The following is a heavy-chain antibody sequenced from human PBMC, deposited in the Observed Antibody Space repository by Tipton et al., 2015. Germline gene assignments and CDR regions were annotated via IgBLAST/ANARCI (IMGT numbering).Heavy chain of an antibody. CDR2: MHYTGST. Sequence: TLSLTCTVSGGSLSGYYWNWIRQTPGKGLEWIGYMHYTGSTNYNPSLKSRLTISVDTSKNQFSLKLSSVTAADTAGYYCARVATLARLLLPSWYFDLWGRGPRVTVSS. D-gene: IGHD2-15*01. J-gene: IGHJ2*01. CDR3: ARVATLARLLLPSWYFDL. V-gene: IGHV4-59*01. CDR1: GGSLSGYY.